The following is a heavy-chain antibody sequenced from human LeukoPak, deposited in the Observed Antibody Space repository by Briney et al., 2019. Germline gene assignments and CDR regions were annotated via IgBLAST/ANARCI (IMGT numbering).Heavy chain of an antibody. J-gene: IGHJ4*02. CDR1: GGSLSGYC. CDR2: INHSGST. CDR3: ARGWYEYIWGRYHRSHAFDY. Sequence: SETLSLTCAVYGGSLSGYCWSWIRQPPGKGLEWIGGINHSGSTNYNPSLQSRVTISVDTSKNQFCLKQSSVTAADTAVYYCARGWYEYIWGRYHRSHAFDYWGQGTLVPVSS. V-gene: IGHV4-34*01. D-gene: IGHD3-16*02.